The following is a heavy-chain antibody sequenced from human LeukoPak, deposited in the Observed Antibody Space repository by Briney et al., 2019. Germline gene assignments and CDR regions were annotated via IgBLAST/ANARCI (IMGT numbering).Heavy chain of an antibody. CDR2: ISTDGGSI. CDR1: GFTFSSYA. CDR3: ARWASAMDD. J-gene: IGHJ6*03. V-gene: IGHV3-64*01. Sequence: GGSLRLSCAGSGFTFSSYAMHWVRQAPGKGLEYVSAISTDGGSIFYANSVKGRFTISRDNSKNTLYLQMGSLRAEDMGVYYCARWASAMDDWGKGTMVTVSS.